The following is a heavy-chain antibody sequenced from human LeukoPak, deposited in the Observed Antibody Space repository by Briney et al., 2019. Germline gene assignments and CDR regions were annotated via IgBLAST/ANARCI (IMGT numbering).Heavy chain of an antibody. Sequence: PGGTLRLFCAASGYTFSNYGMSWVRQAPGKGLQWVSGSGGERYYTEPVKGRFTISRDNSKNTLYLQMNSLRAEDTAVYYCATWGGSNYHASFPDSWGQGTLVTVSS. J-gene: IGHJ5*01. CDR2: SGGER. D-gene: IGHD1-26*01. CDR1: GYTFSNYG. CDR3: ATWGGSNYHASFPDS. V-gene: IGHV3-23*01.